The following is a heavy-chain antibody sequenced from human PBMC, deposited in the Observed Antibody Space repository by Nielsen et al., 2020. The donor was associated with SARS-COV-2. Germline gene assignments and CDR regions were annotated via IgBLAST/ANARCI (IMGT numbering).Heavy chain of an antibody. J-gene: IGHJ4*02. V-gene: IGHV3-64D*06. CDR2: VSSDGDTT. Sequence: GESLKISCSASGFTFSIYAMNWVRQAPGKGLEYVSAVSSDGDTTYYADSMRGRFTISRDNSRNTLYLQMSSLRTEDTAVYYCVRGGGVVDFWGQGTLVTVSS. D-gene: IGHD2-8*02. CDR3: VRGGGVVDF. CDR1: GFTFSIYA.